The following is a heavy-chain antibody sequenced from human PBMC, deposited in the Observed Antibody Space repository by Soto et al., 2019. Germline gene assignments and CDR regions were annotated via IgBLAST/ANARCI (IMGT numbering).Heavy chain of an antibody. CDR2: VSPHSGST. V-gene: IGHV1-8*01. D-gene: IGHD6-6*01. J-gene: IGHJ4*02. CDR1: GYTFTTYD. CDR3: ARGGYSSSWEFDF. Sequence: QVQLVQSGAEVKKPGASLRVSCKASGYTFTTYDINWVRQTPGQGLEWMGWVSPHSGSTGFAQKFQGRLTMTTHTPITTAYMDLVSLRYDDSAVYFCARGGYSSSWEFDFWGQGTLVTVS.